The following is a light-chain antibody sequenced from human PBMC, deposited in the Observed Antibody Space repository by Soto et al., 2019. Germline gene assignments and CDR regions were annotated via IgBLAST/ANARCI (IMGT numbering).Light chain of an antibody. CDR3: MQSIQWT. CDR2: LGS. J-gene: IGKJ1*01. V-gene: IGKV2-28*01. Sequence: DIVMTHSPLSLPVTPGESASISCRSSQSLLHSNGYNCLDWYLQKPGQSPQLLIYLGSNRAPGVPDRLSGSGSGTDFTLKISRVEAEDVGVYYCMQSIQWTFGQGTKVDIK. CDR1: QSLLHSNGYNC.